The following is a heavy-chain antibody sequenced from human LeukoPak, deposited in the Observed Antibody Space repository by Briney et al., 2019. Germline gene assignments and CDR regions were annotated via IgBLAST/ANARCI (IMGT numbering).Heavy chain of an antibody. V-gene: IGHV3-74*01. CDR1: GFTFSSSW. J-gene: IGHJ4*02. Sequence: GGSLRLSCAASGFTFSSSWMHWVRQAPGKGLVWVSRIQRDGSTTYYADSVKGRFTTSRDNAKNTLYLQMDSLRDEDTAVYYCARALGGEGYDLSYWGQGALVTVSS. CDR2: IQRDGSTT. CDR3: ARALGGEGYDLSY. D-gene: IGHD5-12*01.